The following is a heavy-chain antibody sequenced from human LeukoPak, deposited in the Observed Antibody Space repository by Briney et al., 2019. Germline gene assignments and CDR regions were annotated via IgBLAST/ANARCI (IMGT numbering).Heavy chain of an antibody. CDR3: ARDPINYGSGSDYGY. V-gene: IGHV1-2*02. Sequence: ASVKVSFKASGYTFTGYYMHWVRQAPGQGLEWMGWINPNSGGTNYAQKFQGRVTMTRDTSISTAYMELSRLRSDDTAVYYCARDPINYGSGSDYGYWGQGTLVTVSS. CDR2: INPNSGGT. CDR1: GYTFTGYY. J-gene: IGHJ4*02. D-gene: IGHD3-10*01.